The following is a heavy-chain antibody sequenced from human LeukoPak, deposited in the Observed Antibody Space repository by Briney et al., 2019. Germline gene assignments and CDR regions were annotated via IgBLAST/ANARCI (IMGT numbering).Heavy chain of an antibody. V-gene: IGHV3-23*01. CDR3: AKALEREAVIALDS. CDR1: QFTFSDYA. J-gene: IGHJ4*02. CDR2: ISGSGGST. D-gene: IGHD6-13*01. Sequence: GGSLSLSCSASQFTFSDYAMTWVRQTPAKGLEWVSAISGSGGSTYYADSVKGRFTISRDNSKNTLYLQINSLRAEDTSIYFCAKALEREAVIALDSWGQGTLVTVSS.